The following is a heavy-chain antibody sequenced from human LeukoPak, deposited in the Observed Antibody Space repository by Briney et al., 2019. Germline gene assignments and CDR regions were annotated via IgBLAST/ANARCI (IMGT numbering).Heavy chain of an antibody. J-gene: IGHJ4*01. CDR1: GYTFTSHY. Sequence: AAVKVSRKASGYTFTSHYMHWVRQAPGQGLEWMGIINPSSGSTTYAQKFQGRVTMTRDTSTSTVYMDLSSLRSEDTAIYYCARDPYSSSLFDYWGHGRLVTVSS. D-gene: IGHD6-6*01. CDR2: INPSSGST. V-gene: IGHV1-46*01. CDR3: ARDPYSSSLFDY.